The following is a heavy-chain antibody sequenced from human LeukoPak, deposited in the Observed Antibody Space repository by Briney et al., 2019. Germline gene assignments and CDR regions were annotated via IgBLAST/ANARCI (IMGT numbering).Heavy chain of an antibody. Sequence: SETLSLTCTVSGDSITSYRWNWIRQPPGKGLEWIGHLFYSGDTNYNPSLKSRVNIFLDTSKNQFSLELNSVTAADTAVYYCARSGRTYYGSGSYSPSDTWGQGALVIVSS. J-gene: IGHJ5*02. CDR2: LFYSGDT. CDR3: ARSGRTYYGSGSYSPSDT. D-gene: IGHD3-10*01. V-gene: IGHV4-59*01. CDR1: GDSITSYR.